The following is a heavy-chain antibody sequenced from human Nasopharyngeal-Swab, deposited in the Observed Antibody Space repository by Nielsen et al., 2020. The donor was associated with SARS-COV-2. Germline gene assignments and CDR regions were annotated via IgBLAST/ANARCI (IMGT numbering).Heavy chain of an antibody. CDR2: IYYSGST. J-gene: IGHJ5*02. Sequence: LRLSCTVSGGSISSGGYYWSWIRQHPGKGLEWIGYIYYSGSTYYNPSLKSRVTISVDTSKNQFSLKLSSVTAADTAVYYCARARDRVTIFGVVRDWFDPWGQGTLVTVSS. V-gene: IGHV4-31*03. CDR3: ARARDRVTIFGVVRDWFDP. D-gene: IGHD3-3*01. CDR1: GGSISSGGYY.